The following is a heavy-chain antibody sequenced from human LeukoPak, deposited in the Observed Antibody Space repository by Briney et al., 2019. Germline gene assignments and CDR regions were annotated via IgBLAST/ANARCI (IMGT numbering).Heavy chain of an antibody. CDR1: GGSISGYY. V-gene: IGHV4-59*01. CDR2: VSYSGNT. D-gene: IGHD1-1*01. Sequence: PSETLSLTCTVSGGSISGYYWTWIRQPPGKGLGWIGYVSYSGNTNYNPSLKSRVTISVHTSKKQLSLRLSSVTAADTAVYYCARAGWNDWELNYWGQGTLVTVSS. CDR3: ARAGWNDWELNY. J-gene: IGHJ4*02.